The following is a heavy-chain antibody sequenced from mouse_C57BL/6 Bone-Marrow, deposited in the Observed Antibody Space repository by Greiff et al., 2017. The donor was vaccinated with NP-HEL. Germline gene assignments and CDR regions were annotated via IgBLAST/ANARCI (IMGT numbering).Heavy chain of an antibody. CDR1: GFTFTDYY. CDR2: IRNKANGYTT. V-gene: IGHV7-3*01. J-gene: IGHJ2*01. CDR3: AREEGDYYGSSPSYFDY. Sequence: EVMLVESGGGLVQPGGSLSLSCAASGFTFTDYYMSWVRQPPGKALEWLGFIRNKANGYTTAYSASVKGRFTISRDNSQSILYLQMKALRAEDSATYYCAREEGDYYGSSPSYFDYWGQGTTLTVSS. D-gene: IGHD1-1*01.